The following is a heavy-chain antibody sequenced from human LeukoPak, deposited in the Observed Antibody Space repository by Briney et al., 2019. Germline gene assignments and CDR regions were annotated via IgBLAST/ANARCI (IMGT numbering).Heavy chain of an antibody. D-gene: IGHD6-13*01. V-gene: IGHV4-59*12. J-gene: IGHJ2*01. CDR1: GGSISSYY. CDR2: IYYSGST. CDR3: ASMQGQQLADWYFDL. Sequence: SETLSLTCTVSGGSISSYYWSWIRQPPGKGLEWIGYIYYSGSTNYNPSLKSRVTISVDTSKNQFSLKLSSVTAADTAVYYCASMQGQQLADWYFDLWGRGTLVTVSS.